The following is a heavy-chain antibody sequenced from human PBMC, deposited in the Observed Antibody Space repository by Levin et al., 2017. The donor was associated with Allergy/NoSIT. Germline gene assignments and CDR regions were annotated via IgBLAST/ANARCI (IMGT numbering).Heavy chain of an antibody. CDR2: IYYSGTT. V-gene: IGHV4-31*03. CDR1: GGSIISDGYY. J-gene: IGHJ5*02. Sequence: SQTLSLPCTVSGGSIISDGYYWTWMRQLPGKGLEWIGYIYYSGTTHYNPSLRSRPTMSVDTSKNQLSLKLSSVTAADTAVYYCARGRGDYGSGRDWFDPWGQGTLVTVSS. D-gene: IGHD3-10*01. CDR3: ARGRGDYGSGRDWFDP.